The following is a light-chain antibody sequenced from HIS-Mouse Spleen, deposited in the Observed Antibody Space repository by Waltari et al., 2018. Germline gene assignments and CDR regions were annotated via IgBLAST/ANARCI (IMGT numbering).Light chain of an antibody. V-gene: IGLV3-21*03. Sequence: SYVLTQPPSVSVAPGKTARITCGGNNIGSKSVHWYQQKPGQAAVLVVYDDSDRPSGIPGRFSGSNSGNTATLTISRVEAGDEADYYCQVWDSSSDHYVFGTGTKVTVL. CDR2: DDS. CDR1: NIGSKS. CDR3: QVWDSSSDHYV. J-gene: IGLJ1*01.